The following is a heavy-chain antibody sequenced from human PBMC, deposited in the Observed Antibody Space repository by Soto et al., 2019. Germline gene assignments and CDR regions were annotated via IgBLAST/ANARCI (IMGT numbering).Heavy chain of an antibody. CDR3: ARPRYYYDSTTYSDGQPADY. Sequence: EVQLVESGGGLVQPGGPLSLSCAASGFTFGSYWMHWVRQVPGKGLLWVSRIDEYGSTINYADSVKGRFTISRDNARNTLYLEMNSLRTEDTAMFYCARPRYYYDSTTYSDGQPADYWGLGTLVTVSS. V-gene: IGHV3-74*01. CDR2: IDEYGSTI. CDR1: GFTFGSYW. J-gene: IGHJ4*02. D-gene: IGHD3-22*01.